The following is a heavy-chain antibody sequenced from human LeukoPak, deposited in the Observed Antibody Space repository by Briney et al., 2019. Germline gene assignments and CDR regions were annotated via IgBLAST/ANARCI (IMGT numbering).Heavy chain of an antibody. CDR1: GYSISSGYY. J-gene: IGHJ6*03. CDR3: ARVGYYPDYYMDV. CDR2: IFHSGST. V-gene: IGHV4-38-2*02. D-gene: IGHD2-21*01. Sequence: SEALSLTCTVSGYSISSGYYWGWIRQPPGKGLEWIGTIFHSGSTYSNPSLKSRVTISVDTSKNQFSLNLSSVTAADTAVYYCARVGYYPDYYMDVWGKGTTVTVSS.